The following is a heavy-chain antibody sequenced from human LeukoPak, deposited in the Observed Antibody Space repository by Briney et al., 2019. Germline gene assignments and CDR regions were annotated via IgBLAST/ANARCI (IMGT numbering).Heavy chain of an antibody. V-gene: IGHV3-30*02. CDR3: AKDYSSYYYDSSGSYYYYGMDV. D-gene: IGHD3-22*01. CDR2: IRYDGSNK. CDR1: GFTFSSYG. J-gene: IGHJ6*02. Sequence: GGSLRLSCAASGFTFSSYGMHWVRQAPGKGLEWVAFIRYDGSNKYYADSVKGRFTISRDNSKNTLYLQMNSLRAEDTAVYYCAKDYSSYYYDSSGSYYYYGMDVWGQGTMVTVSS.